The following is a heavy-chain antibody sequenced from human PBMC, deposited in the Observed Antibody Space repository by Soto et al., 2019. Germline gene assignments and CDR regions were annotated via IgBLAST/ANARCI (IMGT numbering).Heavy chain of an antibody. CDR2: IYPGDSET. Sequence: HGESLKISCQCSGYTFSNFWIAWVRQLPGKGLEYMGIIYPGDSETRYSPSFHGKVTISADRSIGTAYLQWSSLEASDSAFYFCARSPRSSPYFDYWGQGAPVTVSS. J-gene: IGHJ4*02. CDR3: ARSPRSSPYFDY. V-gene: IGHV5-51*01. D-gene: IGHD6-13*01. CDR1: GYTFSNFW.